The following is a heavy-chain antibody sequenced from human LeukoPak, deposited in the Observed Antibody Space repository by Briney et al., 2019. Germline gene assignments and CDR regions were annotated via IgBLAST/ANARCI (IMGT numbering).Heavy chain of an antibody. V-gene: IGHV4-59*01. J-gene: IGHJ6*02. CDR3: ARDKVVPAAPGYYYYYYGMDV. CDR1: GGSISSYY. D-gene: IGHD2-2*01. Sequence: SETLSLTCSVSGGSISSYYWSWIRQPPGKGLEWIGCVFYSGSTNYNPSLKSRVTISVDTSKNQFSLKLSSVTAADTAVYYCARDKVVPAAPGYYYYYYGMDVWGQGTTVTVSS. CDR2: VFYSGST.